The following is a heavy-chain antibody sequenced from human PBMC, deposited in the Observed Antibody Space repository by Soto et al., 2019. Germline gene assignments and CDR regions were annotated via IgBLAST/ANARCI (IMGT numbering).Heavy chain of an antibody. J-gene: IGHJ6*03. V-gene: IGHV1-18*01. CDR2: ISAYNGNT. Sequence: ASVKVSCKASGYTFTSYGISWVRQAPGQGLEWMGWISAYNGNTNYAQKLQGRVTMTTDTSTSTAYMELRSLRSDDTAVYYCARVRFDRGTYCSGGSCSHYYYYYYMDVWGKGTTVTVSS. D-gene: IGHD2-15*01. CDR3: ARVRFDRGTYCSGGSCSHYYYYYYMDV. CDR1: GYTFTSYG.